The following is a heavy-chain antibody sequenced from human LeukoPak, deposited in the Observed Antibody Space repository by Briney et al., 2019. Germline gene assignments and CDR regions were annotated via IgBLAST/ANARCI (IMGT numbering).Heavy chain of an antibody. J-gene: IGHJ4*02. CDR2: ISGSGGST. Sequence: GGSLRLSCAASGFTSTSYAMSWVRQAPGKGLEWVSGISGSGGSTYYGDSVRGRFTISRDNAKNTLYLQMNNLRADDTAVYYCARGDTATVHWGQGTLVTVSS. CDR1: GFTSTSYA. CDR3: ARGDTATVH. D-gene: IGHD5-18*01. V-gene: IGHV3-23*01.